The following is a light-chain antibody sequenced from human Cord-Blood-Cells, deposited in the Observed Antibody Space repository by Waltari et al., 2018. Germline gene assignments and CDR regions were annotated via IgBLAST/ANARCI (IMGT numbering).Light chain of an antibody. CDR2: AAS. Sequence: DIQMTQSPSSLSASVGDRVTITCRASQSISSYLNWYQQKPGKAPKLLIYAASSLQSGVPSRFSGRGSGTDFTLTISSLQPEDFATYYCQQSYSTPSPTFGQGTKVEIK. CDR1: QSISSY. V-gene: IGKV1-39*01. CDR3: QQSYSTPSPT. J-gene: IGKJ1*01.